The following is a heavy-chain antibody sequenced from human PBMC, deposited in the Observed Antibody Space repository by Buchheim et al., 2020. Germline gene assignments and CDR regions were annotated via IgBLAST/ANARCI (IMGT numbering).Heavy chain of an antibody. V-gene: IGHV1-2*04. CDR1: GYTFTGYY. CDR2: INPNSGGT. Sequence: QVQLVQSGAEVKKPGASVKVSCKASGYTFTGYYMHWVRQAPGQGLEWMGWINPNSGGTNYAQKFQGWVTMTRDTSISTAYMELSRLRSADTAVYYWARGGAAPYSGYEHYYYYGMDVWGQGTT. D-gene: IGHD5-12*01. CDR3: ARGGAAPYSGYEHYYYYGMDV. J-gene: IGHJ6*02.